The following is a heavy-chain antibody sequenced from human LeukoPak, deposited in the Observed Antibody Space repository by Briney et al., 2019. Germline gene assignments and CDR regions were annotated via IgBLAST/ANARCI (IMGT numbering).Heavy chain of an antibody. V-gene: IGHV1-69*13. CDR3: ASSPEMATIRRNLYYSYGMAV. D-gene: IGHD5-24*01. CDR1: GGTFSSYA. CDR2: IIPIFGTA. Sequence: SVKVSCKASGGTFSSYAISWVRQAPGQGLEWMGGIIPIFGTANYAQKFQGRVTITADESTSTAYMELSSLSSEDTAVYYCASSPEMATIRRNLYYSYGMAVWGQGTTVTVSS. J-gene: IGHJ6*02.